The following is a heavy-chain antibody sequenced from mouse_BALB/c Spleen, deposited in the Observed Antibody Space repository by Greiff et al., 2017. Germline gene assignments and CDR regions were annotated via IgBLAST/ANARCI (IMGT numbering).Heavy chain of an antibody. V-gene: IGHV5-12-2*01. CDR1: GFTFSSYT. D-gene: IGHD3-1*01. J-gene: IGHJ4*01. CDR3: ARRDRHNGDALDY. Sequence: EVKLVESGGGLVQPGGSLKLSCAASGFTFSSYTMSWVRQTPEKRLEWVAYISNGGGSTYYPDTVKGRFTISRDNTKNTLFLRMSSLKSEDTAMYYCARRDRHNGDALDYWGQGTSVTVSS. CDR2: ISNGGGST.